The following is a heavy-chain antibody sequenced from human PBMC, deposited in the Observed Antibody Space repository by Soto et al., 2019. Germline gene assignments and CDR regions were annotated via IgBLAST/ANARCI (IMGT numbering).Heavy chain of an antibody. J-gene: IGHJ6*03. Sequence: SETLSLTCTVSGGSISSYYWSWIRQPPGKGLEWIGYIYYSGSTNYNPSLKSRVTISVDTSKNQFSLKLSSVTAADTAVYYCARVAYSSSSGASYYYYYMDVWGKGTTVTAP. D-gene: IGHD6-6*01. V-gene: IGHV4-59*01. CDR2: IYYSGST. CDR1: GGSISSYY. CDR3: ARVAYSSSSGASYYYYYMDV.